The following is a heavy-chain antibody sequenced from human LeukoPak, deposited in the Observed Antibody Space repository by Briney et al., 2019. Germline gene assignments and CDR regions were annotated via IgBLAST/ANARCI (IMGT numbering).Heavy chain of an antibody. Sequence: GSPRLSCAASGFTFSDHYMDWVRQAPGKGLEWVGRTRNKANRYTTEYAASVKGRFTISRDDSKNSLYLQMNSLKTEDTAVYYCARDPRGRWHAFDIWGQGTMVTVSS. CDR2: TRNKANRYTT. J-gene: IGHJ3*02. CDR1: GFTFSDHY. D-gene: IGHD3-10*01. CDR3: ARDPRGRWHAFDI. V-gene: IGHV3-72*01.